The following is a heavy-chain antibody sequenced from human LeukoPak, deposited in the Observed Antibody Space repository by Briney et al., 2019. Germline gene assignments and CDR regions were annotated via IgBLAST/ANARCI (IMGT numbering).Heavy chain of an antibody. CDR1: GFTFSSYW. V-gene: IGHV3-7*01. D-gene: IGHD3-22*01. Sequence: QPGGSLRLSCAASGFTFSSYWMSWVRQAPGKGLEWVANIKQDGSEKYYVDSVKGRFPISRDNAKNPLYLQMNSLRAEDTAVYYCARDQSESGGYYDSSGNDYWGQGTLVTVSS. J-gene: IGHJ4*02. CDR3: ARDQSESGGYYDSSGNDY. CDR2: IKQDGSEK.